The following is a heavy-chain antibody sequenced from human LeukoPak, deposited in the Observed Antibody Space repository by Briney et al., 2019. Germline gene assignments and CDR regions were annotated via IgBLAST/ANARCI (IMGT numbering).Heavy chain of an antibody. Sequence: ASVKVSCKASGYTFTSYDINWVRQATGQGLEWMGWMNPNSGNTGYAQKFQGRVTITADKSTSTAYMELSSLRSEDTAVYYCARGGGYSYGGWFDPWGQGTLVTVSS. J-gene: IGHJ5*02. V-gene: IGHV1-8*03. CDR2: MNPNSGNT. CDR1: GYTFTSYD. D-gene: IGHD5-18*01. CDR3: ARGGGYSYGGWFDP.